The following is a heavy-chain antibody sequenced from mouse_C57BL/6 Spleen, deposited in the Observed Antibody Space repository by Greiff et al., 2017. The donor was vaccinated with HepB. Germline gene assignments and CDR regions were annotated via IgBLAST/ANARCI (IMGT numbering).Heavy chain of an antibody. V-gene: IGHV3-8*01. Sequence: VQLKQSGPGLAKPSQTLSLTCSVTGYSITSDYWNWIRKFPGNKLEYMGYISYSGSTYYNPSLKSRISITRDTSKNQYYLQLNSVTTEDTATYYCARSIPLITTVVATRYFDYWGQGTTLTVSS. J-gene: IGHJ2*01. CDR2: ISYSGST. CDR3: ARSIPLITTVVATRYFDY. D-gene: IGHD1-1*01. CDR1: GYSITSDY.